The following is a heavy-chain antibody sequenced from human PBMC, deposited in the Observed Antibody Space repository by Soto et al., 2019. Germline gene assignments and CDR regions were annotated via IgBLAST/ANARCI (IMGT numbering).Heavy chain of an antibody. V-gene: IGHV1-69*12. J-gene: IGHJ6*02. CDR3: AQCLLGVNYYYGMDV. CDR2: IIPIFGTA. CDR1: GGTFSSYA. D-gene: IGHD3-16*01. Sequence: QVQLVQSGAEVKKPGSSVKVSCKASGGTFSSYAINWVREAPGKGLEWMGGIIPIFGTADYAQKFQGRVTITADQSTSTAYMELSSLRSEETAVYYCAQCLLGVNYYYGMDVWGQGTTVTVSS.